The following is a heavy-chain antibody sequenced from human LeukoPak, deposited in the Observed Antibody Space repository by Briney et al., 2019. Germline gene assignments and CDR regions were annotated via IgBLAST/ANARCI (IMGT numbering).Heavy chain of an antibody. CDR2: IYNSGSI. D-gene: IGHD6-19*01. CDR1: GDSFSSPTLP. Sequence: PSETLSLTCTVSGDSFSSPTLPWAWLRQPPGKGLEWIGNIYNSGSIYTNPSLKSRVDISIDTSKNQFSLRLRSVTAADTAVYYCASSYSSGWSTGAHQSDYWGQGTLVTVSS. V-gene: IGHV4-39*07. CDR3: ASSYSSGWSTGAHQSDY. J-gene: IGHJ4*02.